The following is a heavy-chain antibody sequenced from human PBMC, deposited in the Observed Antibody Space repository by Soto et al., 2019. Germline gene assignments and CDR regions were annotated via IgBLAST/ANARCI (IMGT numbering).Heavy chain of an antibody. J-gene: IGHJ4*02. CDR3: SGDERGDEDSMDY. D-gene: IGHD3-10*01. Sequence: QVQLVQSGAEVKKPGASVKVSCKASGYTFTGYYMHWVRQAPGQGLEWMGWINPNSGGTNYAQKFQGWVTMTRDTSISTDDMELSRLRSDDTAVYYCSGDERGDEDSMDYWGQGTLVTVSS. CDR1: GYTFTGYY. CDR2: INPNSGGT. V-gene: IGHV1-2*04.